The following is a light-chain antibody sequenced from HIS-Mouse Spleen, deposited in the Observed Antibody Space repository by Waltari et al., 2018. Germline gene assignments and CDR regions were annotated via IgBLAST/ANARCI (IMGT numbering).Light chain of an antibody. J-gene: IGKJ1*01. CDR1: QGILSH. Sequence: DIQLTQYPSFLSASVGDSVTITCRASQGILSHLAWYQQKPGKARKLLIYAASTLQSGVPSRFSGSGSGTEFTLTISSLQPEDFATYYCQQLNSYPPTFGQGTKVEIK. CDR2: AAS. CDR3: QQLNSYPPT. V-gene: IGKV1-9*01.